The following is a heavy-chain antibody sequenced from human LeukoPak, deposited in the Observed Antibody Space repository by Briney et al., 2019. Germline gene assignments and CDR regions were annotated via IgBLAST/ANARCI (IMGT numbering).Heavy chain of an antibody. J-gene: IGHJ4*02. CDR3: ARAGYCGSTNCYFSF. D-gene: IGHD2-2*03. CDR1: GFTFSSYT. V-gene: IGHV3-21*01. CDR2: ISGIGSYI. Sequence: GGSLRLSCAASGFTFSSYTMNWVRQAPGQGLEWVSSISGIGSYIYYADSVKGRFTISRDNAENSLYLQMNSLRAEDTAMYYCARAGYCGSTNCYFSFWGQGTLVTVSS.